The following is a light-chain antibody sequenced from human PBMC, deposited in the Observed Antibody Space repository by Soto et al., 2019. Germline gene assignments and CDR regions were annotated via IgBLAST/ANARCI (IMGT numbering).Light chain of an antibody. Sequence: DIQMTQSPSSLSASVGDRVTITCQASQDINNYLNWYQHKPGKAPKLLIYDATNLETGVPSRFSGSGSGTDFSFTIRSLQPEDIATYFCQQYEILPYTFGQGTKLEMK. V-gene: IGKV1-33*01. CDR2: DAT. J-gene: IGKJ2*01. CDR3: QQYEILPYT. CDR1: QDINNY.